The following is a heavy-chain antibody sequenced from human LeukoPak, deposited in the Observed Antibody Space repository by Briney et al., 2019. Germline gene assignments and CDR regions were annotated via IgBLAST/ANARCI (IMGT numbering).Heavy chain of an antibody. CDR1: GFTFSSYW. V-gene: IGHV3-7*01. D-gene: IGHD2-2*01. Sequence: GGSLRLSCAASGFTFSSYWMSWVRQVPGKGLEWVANIKEDGSEKYYVDSVKGRFTISRDNAKNSLYLQMNSLRAEDTAVYYCVRGRYCNSISCDYFDYWGQGTLVTVSS. J-gene: IGHJ4*02. CDR2: IKEDGSEK. CDR3: VRGRYCNSISCDYFDY.